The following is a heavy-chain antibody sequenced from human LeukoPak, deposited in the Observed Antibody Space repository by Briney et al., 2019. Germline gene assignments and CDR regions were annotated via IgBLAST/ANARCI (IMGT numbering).Heavy chain of an antibody. Sequence: KPSETLSLTCTVSGDSISSYYWSRIRQPPGKGLEWIGYIYYSGGTDYNPSLKSRVTISVDTSKNQFSLKLRSVTAADTAVYYCARHVTISGPYDASDIWGQGTMVTVSP. J-gene: IGHJ3*02. CDR1: GDSISSYY. V-gene: IGHV4-59*08. CDR2: IYYSGGT. CDR3: ARHVTISGPYDASDI. D-gene: IGHD5-24*01.